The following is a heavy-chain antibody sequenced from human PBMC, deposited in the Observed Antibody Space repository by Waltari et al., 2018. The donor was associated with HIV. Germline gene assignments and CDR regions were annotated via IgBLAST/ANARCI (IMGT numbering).Heavy chain of an antibody. J-gene: IGHJ6*02. CDR1: GFSFSDYY. CDR2: SRSKGKSWTT. D-gene: IGHD5-18*01. Sequence: EVQLVESGGGLVQPGGSLRLSCAASGFSFSDYYMDWVRQAAGRGPEGVGGSRSKGKSWTTEYAASVKGRFTNLRDDSQNSLYLQINSLKTEDTAVYYCARGLRYSSALVRAMDVWGQGTTVTVSS. V-gene: IGHV3-72*01. CDR3: ARGLRYSSALVRAMDV.